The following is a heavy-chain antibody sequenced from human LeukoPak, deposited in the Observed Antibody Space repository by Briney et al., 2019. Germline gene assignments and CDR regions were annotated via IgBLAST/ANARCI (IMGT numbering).Heavy chain of an antibody. CDR3: ARESGSYYDSSGYPYYFDY. CDR2: IYTSGST. Sequence: SETLSLTCTVSGGSISSGSYYWSWIRQPAGKGLEWIGRIYTSGSTNYNPSLKSRVTISVDTSKNQFSLKLSSVTAADTAVYYCARESGSYYDSSGYPYYFDYWGQGTLVTVSS. V-gene: IGHV4-61*02. D-gene: IGHD3-22*01. CDR1: GGSISSGSYY. J-gene: IGHJ4*02.